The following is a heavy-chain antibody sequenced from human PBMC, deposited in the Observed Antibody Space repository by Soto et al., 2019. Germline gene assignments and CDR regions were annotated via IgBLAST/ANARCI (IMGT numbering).Heavy chain of an antibody. Sequence: GGSLRLSCAASGFTFSSYAMSWVRQAPGKGLEWVSAISGSGGSIYYVDSVKGRFTISRDNSKNTLYLQMNSLRAEDTAVYHCAKAVIAAAYYYYGMDVWGQGTTVTVSS. CDR3: AKAVIAAAYYYYGMDV. D-gene: IGHD6-13*01. J-gene: IGHJ6*02. CDR2: ISGSGGSI. CDR1: GFTFSSYA. V-gene: IGHV3-23*01.